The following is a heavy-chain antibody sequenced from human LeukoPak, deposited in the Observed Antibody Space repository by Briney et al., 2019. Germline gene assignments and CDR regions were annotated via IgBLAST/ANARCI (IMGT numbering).Heavy chain of an antibody. CDR1: GGTFSSYA. CDR2: IIPILGIA. CDR3: AGAHRILTDFPYIDY. Sequence: SVKVSGKASGGTFSSYAISWVRPAPGQGLEWMGRIIPILGIANYAQKFQGRVTITADKSTSTAYMELSSLRSEDTAVYYCAGAHRILTDFPYIDYWGQGTLVTVSS. V-gene: IGHV1-69*04. J-gene: IGHJ4*02. D-gene: IGHD3-9*01.